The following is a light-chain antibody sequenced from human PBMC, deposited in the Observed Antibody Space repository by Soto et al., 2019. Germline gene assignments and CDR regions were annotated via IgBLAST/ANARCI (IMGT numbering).Light chain of an antibody. V-gene: IGLV2-14*03. J-gene: IGLJ1*01. CDR3: SSYTTSNTRQIV. CDR2: DVS. Sequence: QSVLTQPASVSGAPGQAITISCTGTSSDVGGYNYVSWYQHHPGKAPKLIIYDVSNRPSGVSIRFSGSKSDNTASLSISGLQPEDEAAYHCSSYTTSNTRQIVFGTGTKVTVL. CDR1: SSDVGGYNY.